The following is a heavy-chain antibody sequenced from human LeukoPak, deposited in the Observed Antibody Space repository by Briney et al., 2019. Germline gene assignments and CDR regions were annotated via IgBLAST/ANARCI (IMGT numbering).Heavy chain of an antibody. V-gene: IGHV1-69*02. CDR3: ARAKTAMVTCFDY. J-gene: IGHJ4*02. CDR2: IIPILGIA. D-gene: IGHD5-18*01. Sequence: SVKVSCKASGGTFSSYTIRWVRQAPGQGLEWMGRIIPILGIANYAQKFQGRVTITADKSTSTAYMELSSLRSEDTAVYYCARAKTAMVTCFDYWGQGTLVTVSS. CDR1: GGTFSSYT.